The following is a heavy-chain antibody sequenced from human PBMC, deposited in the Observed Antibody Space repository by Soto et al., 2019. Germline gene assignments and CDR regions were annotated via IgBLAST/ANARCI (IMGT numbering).Heavy chain of an antibody. CDR2: INPSGGST. CDR1: GYTFNRYY. D-gene: IGHD5-12*01. Sequence: QVQLVQSGTEVKKPGASVKVSCKASGYTFNRYYMHWVRQAPEQGLERMGIINPSGGSTSYAQKFQGRVTMTSDRFTSTVYMQLSSMRSVDSAVYYCATLRGDGYNYYYYGMDLWGQGTTVIVSS. CDR3: ATLRGDGYNYYYYGMDL. J-gene: IGHJ6*02. V-gene: IGHV1-46*02.